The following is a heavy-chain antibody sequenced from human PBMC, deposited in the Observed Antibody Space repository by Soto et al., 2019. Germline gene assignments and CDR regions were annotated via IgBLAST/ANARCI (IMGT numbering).Heavy chain of an antibody. CDR1: GFIFRSYG. V-gene: IGHV3-30*18. J-gene: IGHJ4*02. CDR2: ISHDGSNA. CDR3: AKPGIEVAGTDYFDY. D-gene: IGHD6-19*01. Sequence: VQLVESGGGVVQPGKSLRLSCAAAGFIFRSYGVHWVRQATGKGLEWVAVISHDGSNAYYADAVNGRFTISRDNDKNTVYLQMNSLRAEDTAVYYCAKPGIEVAGTDYFDYWGQGALVTVAS.